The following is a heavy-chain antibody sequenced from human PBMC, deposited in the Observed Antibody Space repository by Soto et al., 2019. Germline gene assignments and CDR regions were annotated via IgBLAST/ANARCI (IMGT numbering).Heavy chain of an antibody. D-gene: IGHD2-2*01. CDR1: GGSISSSNW. Sequence: QVQLQESGPGLVKPSGTLSLTCAVSGGSISSSNWWSWVRQPPGKGLEWIGEIYHSGSTNYNPSLKSRVTISVDKSKNQFSLKLSSVTAADTAVYYCASRVLPAATFYYYYGMDVWGQGTTVTVSS. CDR2: IYHSGST. CDR3: ASRVLPAATFYYYYGMDV. J-gene: IGHJ6*02. V-gene: IGHV4-4*02.